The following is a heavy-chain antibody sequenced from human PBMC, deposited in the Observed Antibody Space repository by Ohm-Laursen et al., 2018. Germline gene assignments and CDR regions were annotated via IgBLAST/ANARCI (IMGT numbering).Heavy chain of an antibody. CDR3: ARDGDQNAYYDSSGYQIYYYYGMDV. D-gene: IGHD3-22*01. V-gene: IGHV1-69*01. CDR1: GGTFSSYA. Sequence: SSVKVSCKASGGTFSSYAISWVRQAPGQGLEWMGGIIPIFGTANYAQKFQGRVTITADESTSTAYMELSGLRSEDTAVYYCARDGDQNAYYDSSGYQIYYYYGMDVWGQGTTVTVSS. J-gene: IGHJ6*02. CDR2: IIPIFGTA.